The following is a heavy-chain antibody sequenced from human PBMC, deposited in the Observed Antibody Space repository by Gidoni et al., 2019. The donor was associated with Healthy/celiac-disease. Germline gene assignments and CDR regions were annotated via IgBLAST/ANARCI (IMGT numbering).Heavy chain of an antibody. V-gene: IGHV3-21*01. Sequence: EVQLVESGGGLVKPGGSLRLSCAASDLPLRSYSMNWVRQAPGKGLEWVSSISSSSSYIYYADSVKGRFTISRDNAKNSLYLQMNSLRAEDTAVYYCARDSAAMGYNWFDPWGQGTLVTVSS. CDR2: ISSSSSYI. CDR3: ARDSAAMGYNWFDP. J-gene: IGHJ5*02. D-gene: IGHD2-2*01. CDR1: DLPLRSYS.